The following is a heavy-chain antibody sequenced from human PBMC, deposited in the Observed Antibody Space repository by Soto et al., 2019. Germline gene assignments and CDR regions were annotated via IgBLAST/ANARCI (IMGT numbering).Heavy chain of an antibody. CDR1: SGSISSSNW. CDR3: ARYPSGSSYFDY. CDR2: IYHSGST. Sequence: QVQLQELGPGLVKPSGTLSLACVVSSGSISSSNWWSWVRQPPGKGLEWIGEIYHSGSTNYNPSLKSLVTIAVDQAKHQVSLKLSSVTAADTAVYYCARYPSGSSYFDYLGQGTLVNVSP. V-gene: IGHV4-4*02. D-gene: IGHD3-10*01. J-gene: IGHJ4*02.